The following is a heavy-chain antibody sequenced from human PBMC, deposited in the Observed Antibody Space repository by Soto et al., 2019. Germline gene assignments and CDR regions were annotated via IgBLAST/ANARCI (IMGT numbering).Heavy chain of an antibody. Sequence: QVQLVESGGGVVQPGRSLRLSCAASGFTFSSYGMHWVRQAPGKGLEWVAVIWYDGSNKYYADSVKGRFTISRDNSKNTLDLQMNSLRAEDTAVYYCARDSRSTGGFDYWGQGTLVTVSS. D-gene: IGHD2-8*02. CDR1: GFTFSSYG. CDR3: ARDSRSTGGFDY. CDR2: IWYDGSNK. J-gene: IGHJ4*02. V-gene: IGHV3-33*01.